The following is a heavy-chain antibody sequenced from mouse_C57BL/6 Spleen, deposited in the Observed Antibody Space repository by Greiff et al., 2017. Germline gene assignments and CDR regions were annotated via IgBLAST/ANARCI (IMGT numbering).Heavy chain of an antibody. CDR1: GYTFTSYW. V-gene: IGHV1-69*01. CDR3: ARWNYYGSSYYAMDY. J-gene: IGHJ4*01. Sequence: LQQPGAELVMPGASVKLSCKASGYTFTSYWMHWVKQRPGQGLEWIGEIDPSDSYTNYNQKFKGKSTLTVDKSSSTAYMQLSSLTSEDSAVYYCARWNYYGSSYYAMDYWGQGTSVTVSS. D-gene: IGHD1-1*01. CDR2: IDPSDSYT.